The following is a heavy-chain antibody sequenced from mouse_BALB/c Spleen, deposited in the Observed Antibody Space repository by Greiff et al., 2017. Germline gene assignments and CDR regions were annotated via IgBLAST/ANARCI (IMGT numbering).Heavy chain of an antibody. CDR3: AIYGNYGVY. CDR2: ISYDGSN. CDR1: GYSITSGYY. J-gene: IGHJ3*01. Sequence: EVKLMESGPGLVKPSQSLSLTCSVTGYSITSGYYWNWIRQFPGNKLEWMGYISYDGSNNYNPSLKNRISITRDTSKNQFFLKLNSVTTEDTATYYCAIYGNYGVYWGQGTLVTVSA. V-gene: IGHV3-6*02. D-gene: IGHD2-1*01.